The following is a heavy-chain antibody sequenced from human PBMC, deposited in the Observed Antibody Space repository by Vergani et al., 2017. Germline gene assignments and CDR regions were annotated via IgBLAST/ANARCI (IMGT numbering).Heavy chain of an antibody. CDR2: IYHSGST. D-gene: IGHD2-2*02. CDR3: ARGVAGYCSSTSCYKDWFDP. J-gene: IGHJ5*02. CDR1: GGSISSGGYS. Sequence: QLQLQESGSGLVKPSQTLSLTCAVSGGSISSGGYSWSWIRQPPGKGLEWIGYIYHSGSTYYNPSLKSRVTISVDRSKNQFSLKLSSVTAADTAVYYWARGVAGYCSSTSCYKDWFDPWGQGTLVTVSS. V-gene: IGHV4-30-2*01.